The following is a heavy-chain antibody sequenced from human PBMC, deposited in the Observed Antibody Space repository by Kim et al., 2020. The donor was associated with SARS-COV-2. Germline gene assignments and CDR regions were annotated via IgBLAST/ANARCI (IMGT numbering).Heavy chain of an antibody. V-gene: IGHV1-3*01. CDR3: AKDPLAAAAFMDV. Sequence: YSQKLRSRVTITRETYASTAYMQLSSLRSEETAVYYCAKDPLAAAAFMDVWGKGTTVTVSS. J-gene: IGHJ6*03. D-gene: IGHD6-13*01.